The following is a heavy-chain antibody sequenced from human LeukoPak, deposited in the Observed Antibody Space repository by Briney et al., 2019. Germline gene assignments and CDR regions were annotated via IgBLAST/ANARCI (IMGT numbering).Heavy chain of an antibody. CDR3: ARSPEYNWNYVPGWNYYGMDV. J-gene: IGHJ6*02. CDR1: GGSISSYY. Sequence: PSETLSLTCTVSGGSISSYYWSWIRQPPGKGLEWIGYIYYSGSTNYNPSLKSRVTISVDTSKNQFSLKLSSVTAADTAVYYCARSPEYNWNYVPGWNYYGMDVWGQGTTVTVSS. D-gene: IGHD1-7*01. CDR2: IYYSGST. V-gene: IGHV4-59*01.